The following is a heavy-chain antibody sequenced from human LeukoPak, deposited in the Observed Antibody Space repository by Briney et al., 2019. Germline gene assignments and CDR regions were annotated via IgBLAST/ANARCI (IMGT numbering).Heavy chain of an antibody. J-gene: IGHJ4*02. CDR1: GGTFSSYA. Sequence: SVKVSCKASGGTFSSYAISWVRQAPGQGLEWMGGIIPIFGTANYAQKFQGRVTITTDESTSTAYMELSSLRSGARAVYYCVSWELTRSSFSYRGQGNPVTVSS. CDR2: IIPIFGTA. D-gene: IGHD3-10*01. V-gene: IGHV1-69*05. CDR3: VSWELTRSSFSY.